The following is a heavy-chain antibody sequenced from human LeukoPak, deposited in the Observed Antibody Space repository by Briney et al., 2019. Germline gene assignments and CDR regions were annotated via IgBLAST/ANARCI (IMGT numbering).Heavy chain of an antibody. CDR2: ISWNSGRI. CDR1: GYSFSTNM. J-gene: IGHJ4*02. D-gene: IGHD3-9*01. V-gene: IGHV3-9*01. Sequence: GGSLRLSCVVSGYSFSTNMMTWVRQAPGKGLEWVSGISWNSGRIGYADSVKGRFTISRDNAKNSLYLQMNSLRAEDTAFYYCAKDTSYDILTGSFDYWGQGTLVTVSS. CDR3: AKDTSYDILTGSFDY.